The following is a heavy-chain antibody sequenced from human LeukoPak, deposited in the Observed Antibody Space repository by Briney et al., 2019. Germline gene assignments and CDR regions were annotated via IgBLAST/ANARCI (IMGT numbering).Heavy chain of an antibody. Sequence: ASVKVSCKASGYTFTSYGISWVRQAPGQGLEWMGGIIPIFGTSNYAQKFQGRVTITADKSTSTAYMELSSLRSEGTAVYYCARGVLWFGELAYFDYWGQGTLVTVSS. J-gene: IGHJ4*02. CDR2: IIPIFGTS. V-gene: IGHV1-69*06. D-gene: IGHD3-10*01. CDR1: GYTFTSYG. CDR3: ARGVLWFGELAYFDY.